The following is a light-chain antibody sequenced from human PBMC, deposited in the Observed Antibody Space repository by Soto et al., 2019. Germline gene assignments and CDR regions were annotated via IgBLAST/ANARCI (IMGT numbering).Light chain of an antibody. V-gene: IGLV1-40*01. J-gene: IGLJ3*02. Sequence: QSVLTQPPSVSGAPGQRVTISCTGSSSNIGAGYDVHWYQQLPGTAPKLLIYGNSNRPSGVPDRFSGSKSGTSASLAITGLQAEDEADYYGQSYDSSLSGWVFGGGTKFTVL. CDR1: SSNIGAGYD. CDR2: GNS. CDR3: QSYDSSLSGWV.